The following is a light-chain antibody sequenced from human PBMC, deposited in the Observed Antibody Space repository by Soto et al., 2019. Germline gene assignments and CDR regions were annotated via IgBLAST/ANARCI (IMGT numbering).Light chain of an antibody. Sequence: EIVMTQSPATLSVSPGERATLSCRASQSVSSNLAWYQQKPGQAPRLLIYGASTRATGIPARFSGSGSGTECTLTISSLQSEDFAVYYGQQYNNWPPYTFGQGTKLESK. CDR1: QSVSSN. V-gene: IGKV3-15*01. J-gene: IGKJ2*01. CDR3: QQYNNWPPYT. CDR2: GAS.